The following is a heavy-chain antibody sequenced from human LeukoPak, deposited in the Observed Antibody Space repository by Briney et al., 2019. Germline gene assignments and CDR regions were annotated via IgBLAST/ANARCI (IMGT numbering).Heavy chain of an antibody. J-gene: IGHJ4*02. CDR1: GYTFTGYY. D-gene: IGHD3-10*01. Sequence: ASVKVSCKASGYTFTGYYMHWMRQAPGQGLEWMGRINPNSGGTNYAQKFQGRVTMTRDTSISTAYMELSRLRSDDTAVYYCARDSGNYYGSGSYRFNDYWGQGTLVTVSS. CDR3: ARDSGNYYGSGSYRFNDY. CDR2: INPNSGGT. V-gene: IGHV1-2*02.